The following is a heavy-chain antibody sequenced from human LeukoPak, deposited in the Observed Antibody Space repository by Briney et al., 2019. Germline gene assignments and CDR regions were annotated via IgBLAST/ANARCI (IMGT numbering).Heavy chain of an antibody. CDR3: ARQGTTSDSYFYYMDV. Sequence: PSETLSLTCTVSGGSITSSDYYWGWIRQPPGTGLEWIGSIYHSGSTYYNPSLKSRVTISVDTSKNQFSLKLSSVTAADTAVYYCARQGTTSDSYFYYMDVWGKGTTVTFSS. V-gene: IGHV4-39*01. CDR1: GGSITSSDYY. CDR2: IYHSGST. D-gene: IGHD4-17*01. J-gene: IGHJ6*03.